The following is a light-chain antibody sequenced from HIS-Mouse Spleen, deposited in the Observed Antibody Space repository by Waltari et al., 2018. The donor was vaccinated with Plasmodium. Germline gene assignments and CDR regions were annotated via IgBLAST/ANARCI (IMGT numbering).Light chain of an antibody. CDR2: LNSDGSH. CDR3: QTWGTGMGV. V-gene: IGLV4-69*01. CDR1: SGHSSYA. Sequence: QLVLTQSPSASASLGASVKLTCTLSSGHSSYAIAWHQQQPEKGPRYLMKLNSDGSHSQGDGIPDGCSGSRSGAERYLTISSLQSEDEADYYCQTWGTGMGVFGGGTKLTVL. J-gene: IGLJ2*01.